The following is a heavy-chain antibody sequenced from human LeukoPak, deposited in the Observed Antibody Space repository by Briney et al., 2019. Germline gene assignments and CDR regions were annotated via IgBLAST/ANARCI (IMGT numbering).Heavy chain of an antibody. CDR3: AKGGKWDVTPFDY. CDR1: GFTFSSYA. J-gene: IGHJ4*02. V-gene: IGHV3-23*01. D-gene: IGHD1-26*01. CDR2: ISGGGGST. Sequence: PGGSLRLSCKTSGFTFSSYAMNWVRRAPGKGLEWVSTISGGGGSTYYADSVKGRFTISRDNSKNTLYLQVNSLRAEDTAVYYCAKGGKWDVTPFDYWGQGTLVTVSS.